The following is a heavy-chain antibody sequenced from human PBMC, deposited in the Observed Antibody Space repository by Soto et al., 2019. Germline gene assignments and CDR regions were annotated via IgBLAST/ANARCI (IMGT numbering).Heavy chain of an antibody. CDR2: ITNDGSTI. D-gene: IGHD1-26*01. Sequence: GGSLRLSCATSGFTFRDYYMSWIRQAPGKGLEWLSYITNDGSTIYYADSVKGRFTISRDNAMNSLYLQMNTLRAEDTAIYYCARDRGIVGPHAYYFDYWGQGTLVTVSS. V-gene: IGHV3-11*01. CDR3: ARDRGIVGPHAYYFDY. CDR1: GFTFRDYY. J-gene: IGHJ4*02.